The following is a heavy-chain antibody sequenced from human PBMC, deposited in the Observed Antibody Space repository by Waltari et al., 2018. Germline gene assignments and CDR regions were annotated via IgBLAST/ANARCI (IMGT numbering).Heavy chain of an antibody. J-gene: IGHJ3*02. Sequence: QVQLVESGGGVVQPGRSLRLSCAASGFTFSSYGMHWVRQAPGKGLEWVAVIWYDGSNKYYADSVKGRFTISRDNSKNTLYLQMNSLRAEDTAMYYCAKGPLVIFGVVITGGDDAFDIWGQGTMVTVSS. D-gene: IGHD3-3*01. CDR1: GFTFSSYG. CDR2: IWYDGSNK. V-gene: IGHV3-30*18. CDR3: AKGPLVIFGVVITGGDDAFDI.